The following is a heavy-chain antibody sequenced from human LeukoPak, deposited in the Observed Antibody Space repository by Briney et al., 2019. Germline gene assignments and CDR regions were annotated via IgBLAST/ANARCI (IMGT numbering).Heavy chain of an antibody. CDR1: GFTFSSYA. Sequence: HLGGSLRLSCAASGFTFSSYAMSWVRQAPGKGLEWVSTITKTGGRTFYVDSVKGRFTVSRDNSKNTLYLQMNSLRVEDTGVYYCAKGAPYCGGGDCYEVYDYWGQGTLVTISS. V-gene: IGHV3-23*01. CDR2: ITKTGGRT. J-gene: IGHJ4*02. D-gene: IGHD2-21*01. CDR3: AKGAPYCGGGDCYEVYDY.